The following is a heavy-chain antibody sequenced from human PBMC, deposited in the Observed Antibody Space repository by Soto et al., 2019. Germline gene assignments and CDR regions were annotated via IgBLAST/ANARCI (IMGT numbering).Heavy chain of an antibody. Sequence: EVQLVESGGGLVQPGGSLRLSCAASGFTFSSYSMTWVRQAPGKGLEWVSYTSGSGSTIHYADSVKGRFTISRDNAKNSLYLRMNSLRDEDTAVYYCARDLDGAPVCSLDVWGQGTTVTVSS. CDR2: TSGSGSTI. V-gene: IGHV3-48*02. D-gene: IGHD2-15*01. J-gene: IGHJ6*02. CDR1: GFTFSSYS. CDR3: ARDLDGAPVCSLDV.